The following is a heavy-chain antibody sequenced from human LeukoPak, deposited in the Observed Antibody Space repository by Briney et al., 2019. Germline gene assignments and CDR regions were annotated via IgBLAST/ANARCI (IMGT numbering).Heavy chain of an antibody. J-gene: IGHJ5*02. CDR2: INHSGST. V-gene: IGHV4-34*01. CDR3: ARGAGFGELLYGNWFDP. Sequence: SETLSLTCAVYGGSFSGYYRSWIRQPPGKGLEWIGEINHSGSTNYNPSLKSRVTISVDTSKNQFSLKLSSVTAADTAVYYCARGAGFGELLYGNWFDPWGQGTLVTVSS. CDR1: GGSFSGYY. D-gene: IGHD3-10*01.